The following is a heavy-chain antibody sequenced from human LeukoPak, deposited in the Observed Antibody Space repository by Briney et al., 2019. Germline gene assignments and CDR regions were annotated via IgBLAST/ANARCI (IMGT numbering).Heavy chain of an antibody. J-gene: IGHJ6*02. D-gene: IGHD5-24*01. V-gene: IGHV4-30-4*02. CDR1: GGSISSGDYY. Sequence: SETLSLTCTVSGGSISSGDYYWGWIRQPPGKGLEWIGYIYYSGSTYYNPSPKSRVTISVDTSQNQFSRKLSSVTAADTAVYYCARGVRRDGYKPTYYYGMDVWGQGTTVTVSS. CDR2: IYYSGST. CDR3: ARGVRRDGYKPTYYYGMDV.